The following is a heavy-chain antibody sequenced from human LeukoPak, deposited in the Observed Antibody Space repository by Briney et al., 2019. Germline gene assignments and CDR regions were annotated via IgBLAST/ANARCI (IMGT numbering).Heavy chain of an antibody. CDR2: INQDGSEK. CDR1: GFTFSSYW. D-gene: IGHD3-3*01. CDR3: ASEIIFGSFDY. Sequence: GGSLRLSCAASGFTFSSYWMSWVRQAPGKGLEWVANINQDGSEKYYVDSVKGRFTISRDNAKNSLYLQMNSLRAEDTAVYYCASEIIFGSFDYWGQGTLVTVSS. J-gene: IGHJ4*02. V-gene: IGHV3-7*01.